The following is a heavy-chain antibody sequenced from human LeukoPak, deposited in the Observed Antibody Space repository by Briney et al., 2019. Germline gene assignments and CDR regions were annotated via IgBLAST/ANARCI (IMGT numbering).Heavy chain of an antibody. CDR1: GYTFTGYY. CDR2: INPNSGGT. Sequence: GASVKVSCKASGYTFTGYYMHWVRQAPGQGLEWMGWINPNSGGTNYAQKFQGRVTMTRDTSISTAYMELSRLRSDDTAVYYCARAEYSYGNWFDPWGQGTLVTVSS. V-gene: IGHV1-2*02. D-gene: IGHD5-18*01. J-gene: IGHJ5*02. CDR3: ARAEYSYGNWFDP.